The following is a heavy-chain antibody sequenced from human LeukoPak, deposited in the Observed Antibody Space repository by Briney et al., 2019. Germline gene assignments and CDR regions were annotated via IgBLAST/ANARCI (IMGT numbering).Heavy chain of an antibody. D-gene: IGHD6-13*01. Sequence: SVKVSCKTPGGTYNIHAINWVRQAPRQGLEWMGVIIPIFGTANYAQKFVGRDTITADESTSTAYMEMNSLTSEDTAVYYCSRERAAAGGGDYWGQGTLVTVSS. CDR2: IIPIFGTA. CDR3: SRERAAAGGGDY. V-gene: IGHV1-69*13. J-gene: IGHJ4*02. CDR1: GGTYNIHA.